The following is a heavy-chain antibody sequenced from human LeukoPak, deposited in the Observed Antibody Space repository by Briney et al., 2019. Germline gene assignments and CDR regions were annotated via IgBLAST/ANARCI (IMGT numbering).Heavy chain of an antibody. CDR1: GFTFSSYE. CDR2: ISGGDSTI. V-gene: IGHV3-48*03. Sequence: GGSLRLSCAASGFTFSSYEMNWVRQAPGKGLEWVSYISGGDSTIYYADSVKGRFTISRDNAKNSLYLQMNSLRAEDTAVYYCARDTPPSYYHYMDVWGKGTTVIVSS. J-gene: IGHJ6*03. CDR3: ARDTPPSYYHYMDV.